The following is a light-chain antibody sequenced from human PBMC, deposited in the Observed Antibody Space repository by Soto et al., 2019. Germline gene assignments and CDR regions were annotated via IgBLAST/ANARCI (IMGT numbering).Light chain of an antibody. CDR2: EVT. V-gene: IGLV2-14*01. CDR1: STDVGGYNY. Sequence: QSALTQPASVSGSPGQSITISCTGTSTDVGGYNYVSWYQQHPGKAPKLIIYEVTNRPSGVSNRFSGSKSGNTASLTISGLQAEDEADYYCSSYTSRSTLVIGGGTKLTVL. J-gene: IGLJ2*01. CDR3: SSYTSRSTLV.